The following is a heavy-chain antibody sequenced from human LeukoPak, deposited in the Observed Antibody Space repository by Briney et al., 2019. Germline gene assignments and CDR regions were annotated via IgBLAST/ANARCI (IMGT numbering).Heavy chain of an antibody. Sequence: ASVKVSCTASGYTFTSYYMHWVRQAPGQGLEWMGIINPSGGSTSYAQKFQGRVTMTRDTSTSTVYMELSSLRSEDTAVYYCARVRDIAAAENYFDYWGQGTLVTVSS. CDR3: ARVRDIAAAENYFDY. CDR2: INPSGGST. D-gene: IGHD6-13*01. CDR1: GYTFTSYY. V-gene: IGHV1-46*01. J-gene: IGHJ4*02.